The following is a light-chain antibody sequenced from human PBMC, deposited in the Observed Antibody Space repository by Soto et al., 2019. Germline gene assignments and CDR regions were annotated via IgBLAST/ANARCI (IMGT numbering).Light chain of an antibody. CDR3: QQSYSTHRLT. CDR1: QSISSY. J-gene: IGKJ4*01. V-gene: IGKV1-39*01. CDR2: AAS. Sequence: DIQMTHSPSSLSASVGSRFTITCRASQSISSYLNWYQQKPGKAPKLLIYAASSLQSGVPSRFSGSGSGTDFTLTISSLKTEDFATYYCQQSYSTHRLTFGGGTKVDIK.